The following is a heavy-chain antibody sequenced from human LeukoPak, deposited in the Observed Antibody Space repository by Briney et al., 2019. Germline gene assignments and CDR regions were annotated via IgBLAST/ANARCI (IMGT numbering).Heavy chain of an antibody. CDR2: ISSNGGST. Sequence: PGGSLRLSCAASGFTFSSYAMHWVRQAPGKGLEYVSAISSNGGSTYYANSVKGRFTISRDNSKNTLYLQMGSLRAEDMAVYYCARQGVPAPYYYYMDVWAKGTTVTVSS. V-gene: IGHV3-64*01. D-gene: IGHD3-16*01. CDR3: ARQGVPAPYYYYMDV. J-gene: IGHJ6*03. CDR1: GFTFSSYA.